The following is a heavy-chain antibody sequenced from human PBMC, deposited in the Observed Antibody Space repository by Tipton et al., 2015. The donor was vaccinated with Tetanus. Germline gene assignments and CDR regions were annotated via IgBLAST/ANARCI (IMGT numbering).Heavy chain of an antibody. CDR1: GFTFKSYT. Sequence: SLRLSCAASGFTFKSYTMNWVRQTQGKGLEWVSAISGSRGNTYYADSVKGRFTISRDNSKNTVSLQLNSLRAEDTAIYYCAKEALGVLDVWGKGTTVTVSS. V-gene: IGHV3-23*01. CDR3: AKEALGVLDV. J-gene: IGHJ6*04. CDR2: ISGSRGNT.